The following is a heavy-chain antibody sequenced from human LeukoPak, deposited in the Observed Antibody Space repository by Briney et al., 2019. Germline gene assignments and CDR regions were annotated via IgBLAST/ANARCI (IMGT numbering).Heavy chain of an antibody. Sequence: GASVKVSCKASGYTFTSYDISWVRQATGQGLEWMGWMNPNSGNTGYAQKFQGRVTMTRDTSISTAYMELSSLRPEDTAVYYCARVTPDFWSGYRNYWGQGTLVTVSS. CDR2: MNPNSGNT. V-gene: IGHV1-8*01. J-gene: IGHJ4*02. D-gene: IGHD3-3*01. CDR3: ARVTPDFWSGYRNY. CDR1: GYTFTSYD.